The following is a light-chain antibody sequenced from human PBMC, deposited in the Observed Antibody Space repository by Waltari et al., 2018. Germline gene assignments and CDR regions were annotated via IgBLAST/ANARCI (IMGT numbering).Light chain of an antibody. Sequence: DIQLTQSPSFLSASVGERVTFTCRASQGMSGYLAWYQQKPNKAPKLLINAASTLQSGVPSRFSGGKSGTEFTRTISSLQPEDFATYFCQHVYSYPVTFGGGTTLDI. V-gene: IGKV1-9*01. CDR1: QGMSGY. J-gene: IGKJ4*01. CDR2: AAS. CDR3: QHVYSYPVT.